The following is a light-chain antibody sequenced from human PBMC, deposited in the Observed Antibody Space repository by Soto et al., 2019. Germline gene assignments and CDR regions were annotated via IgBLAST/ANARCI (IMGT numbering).Light chain of an antibody. J-gene: IGKJ2*01. CDR1: QSISSTY. Sequence: VLTQSPGTLSLSPGERATLSCRAGQSISSTYLAWYQQKPGQAPRLLIYGASSRATGIPDRFSGSGSGTDFTLTISRLEPEDFAVYYCQHYGTSPYTFGQGTNLEVK. CDR3: QHYGTSPYT. V-gene: IGKV3-20*01. CDR2: GAS.